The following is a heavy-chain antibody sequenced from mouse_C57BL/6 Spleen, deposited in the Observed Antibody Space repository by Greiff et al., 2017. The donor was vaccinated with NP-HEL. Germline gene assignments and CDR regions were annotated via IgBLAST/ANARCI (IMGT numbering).Heavy chain of an antibody. CDR2: INPSSGYT. V-gene: IGHV1-7*01. CDR3: ARDGSSHWYFDV. Sequence: QVQLQQSGAELAKPGASVKLSCKASGYTFTSYWMHWVKQRPGQGLEWIGYINPSSGYTKYNQKFKGKATLTADKSSSTAYMQLSSLTYEDSAVYYCARDGSSHWYFDVWGTGTTVTVSS. J-gene: IGHJ1*03. CDR1: GYTFTSYW. D-gene: IGHD1-1*01.